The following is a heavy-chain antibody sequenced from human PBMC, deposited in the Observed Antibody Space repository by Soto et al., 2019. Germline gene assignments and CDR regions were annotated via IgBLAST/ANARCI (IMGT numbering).Heavy chain of an antibody. CDR1: GFALSRYV. J-gene: IGHJ6*02. CDR2: ISGSGGDT. CDR3: AKGLDNYNDHV. D-gene: IGHD3-22*01. Sequence: GGSLRLSCAASGFALSRYVMTWVRQTPGKGLEWVSHISGSGGDTYYADSVKGRFTISRDNSKNMLHLQMNSLRAEDTAVYYCAKGLDNYNDHVWGQGSTVTVSS. V-gene: IGHV3-23*01.